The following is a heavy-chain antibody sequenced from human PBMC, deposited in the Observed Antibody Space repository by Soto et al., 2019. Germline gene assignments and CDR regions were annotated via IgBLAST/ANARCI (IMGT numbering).Heavy chain of an antibody. V-gene: IGHV3-30-3*02. CDR2: ISKDGRNK. D-gene: IGHD6-13*01. J-gene: IGHJ4*02. Sequence: GGSLRLSCAASGFTFSRNAMHWVRQAPGKGLEWVAIISKDGRNKYYADSVKGRFTISRDNSKNTLYLQMNSLRAEDTAVYYCAKDQGSSWYEIDYWGQGTLVTVSS. CDR3: AKDQGSSWYEIDY. CDR1: GFTFSRNA.